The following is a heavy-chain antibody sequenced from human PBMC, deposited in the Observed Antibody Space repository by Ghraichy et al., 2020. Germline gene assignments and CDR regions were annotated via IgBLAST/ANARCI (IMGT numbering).Heavy chain of an antibody. CDR1: GFTFSSYA. Sequence: GGSLRLSCAASGFTFSSYAMSWVRQAPGKGLEWVSGISDSGGDTYYADSVKGRFTISRDNSKNTLYLQINSLRAEDTAVYYCAKPPPYYYDSSGYVSYWYFDLWGRGTLVTVSS. V-gene: IGHV3-23*01. J-gene: IGHJ2*01. CDR3: AKPPPYYYDSSGYVSYWYFDL. CDR2: ISDSGGDT. D-gene: IGHD3-22*01.